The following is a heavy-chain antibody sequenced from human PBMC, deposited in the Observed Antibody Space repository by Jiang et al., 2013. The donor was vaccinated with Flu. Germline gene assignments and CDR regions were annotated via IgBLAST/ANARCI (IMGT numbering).Heavy chain of an antibody. V-gene: IGHV1-46*01. CDR1: GYTFTSYY. CDR2: INPSGGST. J-gene: IGHJ6*02. D-gene: IGHD3-10*01. CDR3: AREYYYGSGSYYMNYYGMDV. Sequence: VQLVESGAEVKKPGASVKVSCKASGYTFTSYYMHWVRQAPRQGLEWMGIINPSGGSTSYAQKFQGRVTMTRDTSTSTVYMELSSLRSEDTAVYYCAREYYYGSGSYYMNYYGMDVVGQGTTVTVSS.